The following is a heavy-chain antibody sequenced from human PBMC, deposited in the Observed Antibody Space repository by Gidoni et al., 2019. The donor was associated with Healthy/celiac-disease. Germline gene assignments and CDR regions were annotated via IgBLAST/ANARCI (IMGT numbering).Heavy chain of an antibody. V-gene: IGHV5-51*01. CDR1: GYSFTSYW. D-gene: IGHD5-12*01. CDR2: IYPGDSDN. J-gene: IGHJ4*02. CDR3: ARLRDHVRRRDGYNYPWYFDY. Sequence: EVQLVQSGAEVKKPGASLKISCKGSGYSFTSYWIGWVRQMPGKGLEWMGIIYPGDSDNRYSPSFQGQVTISADKSISTAYLQWSSLKAADTAMYYCARLRDHVRRRDGYNYPWYFDYWGQGTLVTVSS.